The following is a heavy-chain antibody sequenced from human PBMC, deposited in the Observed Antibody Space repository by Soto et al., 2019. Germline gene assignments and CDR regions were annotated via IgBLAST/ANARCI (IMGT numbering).Heavy chain of an antibody. CDR3: ARDLIGYYDSRGYLDDY. V-gene: IGHV1-8*01. Sequence: QVQLVQSGAEVKKPGASVKVSCKASGYTFTSYDINWVRQATGQGLEWMGWMNPNSGNTGYAQKFQGRVTMTRNTSISTAYRELSSLRSEDTAVYYCARDLIGYYDSRGYLDDYWGQGTLVTVSS. D-gene: IGHD3-22*01. J-gene: IGHJ4*02. CDR2: MNPNSGNT. CDR1: GYTFTSYD.